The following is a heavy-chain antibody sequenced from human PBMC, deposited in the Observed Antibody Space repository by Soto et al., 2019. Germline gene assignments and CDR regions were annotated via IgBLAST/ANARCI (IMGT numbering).Heavy chain of an antibody. CDR2: INHSGST. V-gene: IGHV4-34*01. J-gene: IGHJ4*02. Sequence: QVQLQQWGAGLLKPSETLSLTYAVYGGSFSGYYWSWIRQPPGKGLEWIGEINHSGSTNYNPSLKSRVTISVDTSKNQFSLKLSSVTAADTAVYYCARGWGYSYGLAFDYWGQGTLVTVSS. CDR1: GGSFSGYY. CDR3: ARGWGYSYGLAFDY. D-gene: IGHD5-18*01.